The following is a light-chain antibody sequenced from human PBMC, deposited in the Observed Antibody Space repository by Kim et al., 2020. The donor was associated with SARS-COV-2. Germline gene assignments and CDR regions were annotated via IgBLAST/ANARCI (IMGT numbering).Light chain of an antibody. Sequence: TPGGRATLTCRASQSVSSSTLAWYQQKPGQAPRVLIYDASRRATGIPDRFSGSGSGTDFTLTISRVEPEDFAVYYCQQYGSSPRTFGQGTKVDIK. CDR3: QQYGSSPRT. V-gene: IGKV3-20*01. CDR2: DAS. CDR1: QSVSSST. J-gene: IGKJ1*01.